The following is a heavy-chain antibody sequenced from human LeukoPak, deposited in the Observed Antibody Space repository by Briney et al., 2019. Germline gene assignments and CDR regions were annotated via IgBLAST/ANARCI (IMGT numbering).Heavy chain of an antibody. J-gene: IGHJ6*02. CDR3: ARLTKTDPYYYYGMDV. Sequence: SETLSLTCTVSGGSISSYYWSWIRQPPGKGLEWIRYIYYSGSTNYNPSLKSRVTISVDTSKNQFSLKLSSVTAADTAVYYCARLTKTDPYYYYGMDVWGQGTTVTVSS. V-gene: IGHV4-59*08. CDR2: IYYSGST. CDR1: GGSISSYY.